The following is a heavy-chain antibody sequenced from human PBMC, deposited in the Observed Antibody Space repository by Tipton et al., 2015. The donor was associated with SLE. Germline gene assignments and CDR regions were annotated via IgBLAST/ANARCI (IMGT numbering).Heavy chain of an antibody. CDR3: ARDDSLVVVAATYAFDI. CDR1: GYTFTSYG. D-gene: IGHD2-15*01. J-gene: IGHJ3*02. Sequence: QSGPEVKKPGASVKVSCKASGYTFTSYGISWVRQAPGQGLEWMGWISAHNGNTNYAQKLQGRVTMTTDTSTSTAYMELRSLRSADTALYYCARDDSLVVVAATYAFDIWAPVIMVTVSS. V-gene: IGHV1-18*01. CDR2: ISAHNGNT.